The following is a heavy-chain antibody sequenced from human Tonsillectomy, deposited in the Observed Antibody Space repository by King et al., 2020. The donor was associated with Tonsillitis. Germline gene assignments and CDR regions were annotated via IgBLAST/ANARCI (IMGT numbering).Heavy chain of an antibody. CDR2: ISSSGSTI. J-gene: IGHJ3*02. Sequence: VQLVESGGGLLQPGGSLRLSCAASGFTFSSYEMNWVRQAPGKGLEWVSYISSSGSTIYYADSVKGRFTLSRDNAKNSLYLQMNSLRAEDTAVYYCAREGIDYYDSSGYYRVDAFDIWGQGTMVTVSS. V-gene: IGHV3-48*03. D-gene: IGHD3-22*01. CDR3: AREGIDYYDSSGYYRVDAFDI. CDR1: GFTFSSYE.